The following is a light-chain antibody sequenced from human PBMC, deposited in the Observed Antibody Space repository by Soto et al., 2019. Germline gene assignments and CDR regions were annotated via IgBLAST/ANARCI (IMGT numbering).Light chain of an antibody. CDR1: QDIRSS. V-gene: IGKV3-20*01. J-gene: IGKJ1*01. Sequence: PGERATLSCRASQDIRSSLAWYQQKPGQAPRLLIHGASSRATGVPDRFSGSGLGTAFTLTISRLEPEDFAVYYCQQYGNSPWTFGQGTKVDIK. CDR2: GAS. CDR3: QQYGNSPWT.